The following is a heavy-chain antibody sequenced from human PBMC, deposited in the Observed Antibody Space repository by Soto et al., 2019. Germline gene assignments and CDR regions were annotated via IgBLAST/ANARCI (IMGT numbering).Heavy chain of an antibody. D-gene: IGHD1-26*01. CDR3: VRTGSWDPHFDY. V-gene: IGHV4-59*01. J-gene: IGHJ4*02. CDR2: IYYSGST. Sequence: SETLSLTCTVSGGSISSYYWSWIRQPPGKGLEWIGYIYYSGSTNYNPSLKSRVTISVDTSKNQFSLKLSSVTAADTAVYYCVRTGSWDPHFDYWGQGTLVTVSS. CDR1: GGSISSYY.